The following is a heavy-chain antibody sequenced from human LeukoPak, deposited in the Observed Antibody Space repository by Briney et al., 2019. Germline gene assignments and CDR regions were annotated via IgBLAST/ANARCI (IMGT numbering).Heavy chain of an antibody. D-gene: IGHD2-21*02. V-gene: IGHV3-21*01. CDR3: ARDRGAYCGGDCYLGFDY. Sequence: GGSLRLSCAASGFTFSSYTMNWVRQAPGKGLECVSSIAGSSGYISYADSVKGRSTISRDNAKKSLYLQMTSLTAEDTAVYYCARDRGAYCGGDCYLGFDYWGRGTLVTVSS. CDR1: GFTFSSYT. CDR2: IAGSSGYI. J-gene: IGHJ4*01.